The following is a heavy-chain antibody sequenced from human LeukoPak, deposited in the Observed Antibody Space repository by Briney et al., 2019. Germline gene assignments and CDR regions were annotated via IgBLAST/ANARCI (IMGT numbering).Heavy chain of an antibody. J-gene: IGHJ3*02. V-gene: IGHV4-39*01. Sequence: SETLSLTCTVSSGSISSSSYYWGWIRQPPGKGLEWIGSIYYSGSTYYNPSLKSRVTISVDTSKNQFSLKLSSVTAADTAVYYCARPHVDTPSEAFDIWGQGTMVTVSS. CDR3: ARPHVDTPSEAFDI. D-gene: IGHD5-18*01. CDR1: SGSISSSSYY. CDR2: IYYSGST.